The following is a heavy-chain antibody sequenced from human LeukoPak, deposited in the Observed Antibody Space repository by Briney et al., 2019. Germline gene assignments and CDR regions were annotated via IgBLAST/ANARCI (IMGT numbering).Heavy chain of an antibody. D-gene: IGHD3-3*01. CDR3: ARQLTVRDFWSGQPNNWFDP. Sequence: SETLSLTCSVSGGSITSSSYYWGWIRQSPEKGLEWIGSIYYTGGTHYSPSLKSRVTISVDTSKNQFSLKLSSVTAADTAVYYCARQLTVRDFWSGQPNNWFDPWGQGTLVTVSS. V-gene: IGHV4-39*01. J-gene: IGHJ5*02. CDR1: GGSITSSSYY. CDR2: IYYTGGT.